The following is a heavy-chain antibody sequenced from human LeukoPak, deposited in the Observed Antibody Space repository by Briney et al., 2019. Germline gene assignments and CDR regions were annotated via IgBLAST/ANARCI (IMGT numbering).Heavy chain of an antibody. CDR1: GFTFSNYA. CDR3: ATAMTTVTTPFDY. V-gene: IGHV3-23*01. CDR2: ISGSGVST. D-gene: IGHD4-17*01. J-gene: IGHJ4*02. Sequence: GGSLRLSCAASGFTFSNYAMTWVRQAPGKGLEWVSSISGSGVSTYYADSVKGRFTISRDNSKNTLSLQMNSLRAEDTATYHCATAMTTVTTPFDYWGQGTLVTVSS.